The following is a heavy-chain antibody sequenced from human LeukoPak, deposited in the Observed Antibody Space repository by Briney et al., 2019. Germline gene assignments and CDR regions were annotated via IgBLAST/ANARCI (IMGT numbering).Heavy chain of an antibody. CDR3: AKSGGYGLIDY. CDR1: GDSISSSSYF. D-gene: IGHD1-26*01. CDR2: FYYSGST. Sequence: SETLSLTCTVSGDSISSSSYFWGWIRQPPGKGLEWIGSFYYSGSTYYNASLQSRVTISIETSKNQISLRLNSVTAADTAMYYCAKSGGYGLIDYWGQGTLVTVSS. V-gene: IGHV4-39*01. J-gene: IGHJ4*02.